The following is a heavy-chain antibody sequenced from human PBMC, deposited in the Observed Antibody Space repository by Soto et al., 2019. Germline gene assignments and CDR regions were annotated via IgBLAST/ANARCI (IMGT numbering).Heavy chain of an antibody. CDR3: ARGLLFGELLYYYYGMDV. D-gene: IGHD3-10*01. J-gene: IGHJ6*02. CDR2: INHSGST. V-gene: IGHV4-34*01. CDR1: GGSFSGYY. Sequence: SETLSLTCAVYGGSFSGYYWSWIRQPPWKGLEWIGEINHSGSTNYNPSLKSRVTISVDTSKNQFSLKLSSVTAADTAVYYCARGLLFGELLYYYYGMDVWGQGTTVTVSS.